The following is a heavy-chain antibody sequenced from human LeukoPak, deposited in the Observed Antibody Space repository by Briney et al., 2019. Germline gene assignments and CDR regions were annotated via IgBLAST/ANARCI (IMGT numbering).Heavy chain of an antibody. J-gene: IGHJ6*03. D-gene: IGHD3-10*01. CDR1: GYTLTELS. CDR2: FDPEDGET. V-gene: IGHV1-24*01. Sequence: ASVKVSCKVSGYTLTELSMHWVRLAPGKGLEWMGGFDPEDGETIYAQKFQGRVTMTEDTSTDTAYMELSSLRSEDTAVYYCATALPALGYYMDVWGKGTTVTVSS. CDR3: ATALPALGYYMDV.